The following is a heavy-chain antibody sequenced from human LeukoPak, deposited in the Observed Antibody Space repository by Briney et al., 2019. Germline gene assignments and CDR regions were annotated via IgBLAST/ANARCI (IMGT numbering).Heavy chain of an antibody. J-gene: IGHJ5*02. CDR2: IYSSGST. D-gene: IGHD2-15*01. CDR3: ARDEFYCSGGSCYGWFDP. CDR1: GGSISSYY. V-gene: IGHV4-59*01. Sequence: SETLSLTCTVSGGSISSYYWSWIRQPPGKGLEWIGYIYSSGSTNYNPSLKSRVTISVDTCKNQFSLKLSSVTAADTAVYYCARDEFYCSGGSCYGWFDPWGQGTLVTVSS.